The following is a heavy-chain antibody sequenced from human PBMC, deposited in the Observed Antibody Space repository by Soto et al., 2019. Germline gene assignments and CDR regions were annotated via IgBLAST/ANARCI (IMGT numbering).Heavy chain of an antibody. V-gene: IGHV4-4*02. CDR2: VYRTGST. CDR1: GGSISTSNW. Sequence: PSETLSLTCAVSGGSISTSNWWSWVRQPPGKGLEWIGEVYRTGSTNYNPSLESRLTISVDKSKNQFSLKLSSVTAADTAVYYYVRGHGRNSDYRCKATLITVSA. J-gene: IGHJ4*02. CDR3: VRGHGRNSDY.